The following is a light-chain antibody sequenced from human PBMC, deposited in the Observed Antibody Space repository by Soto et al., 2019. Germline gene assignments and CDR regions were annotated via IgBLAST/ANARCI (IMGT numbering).Light chain of an antibody. CDR3: QSYDSGPL. J-gene: IGLJ2*01. Sequence: QSVLTQPPSVSGAPGQRVTISCTGSSSNIGAGYDVHWYQQLPGAAPKLLIYGNSNRPSGVPDRFSGSKSDTSASLAITGLQAEDEADYYCQSYDSGPLFGGGTKVTVL. V-gene: IGLV1-40*01. CDR1: SSNIGAGYD. CDR2: GNS.